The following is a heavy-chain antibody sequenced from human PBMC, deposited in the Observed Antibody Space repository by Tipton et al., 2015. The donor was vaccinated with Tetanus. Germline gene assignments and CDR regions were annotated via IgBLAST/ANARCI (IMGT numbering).Heavy chain of an antibody. J-gene: IGHJ4*02. Sequence: SLRLSCAASGFTFSSYVMHWVRQAPGKGLEWVAVISYDGRNKFYADSVKGRFTISRDNSKNTLYLQMNSLRAEDTAVYYCVRDRDLDLALIIAAKISSVVDSWSQGSLVTVSS. V-gene: IGHV3-30*03. CDR2: ISYDGRNK. CDR1: GFTFSSYV. D-gene: IGHD2-15*01. CDR3: VRDRDLDLALIIAAKISSVVDS.